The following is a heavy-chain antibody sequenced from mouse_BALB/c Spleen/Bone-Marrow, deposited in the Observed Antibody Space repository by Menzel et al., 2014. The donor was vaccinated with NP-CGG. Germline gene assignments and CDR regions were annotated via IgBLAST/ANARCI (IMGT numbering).Heavy chain of an antibody. Sequence: DLVKPGASVKLSCKASGYTFTSYWINWIEQRPGQGLEWIGRIAPGSGSTYYNEMFKGEATLTVDTSSSTAYIQLSSLSSEDSAVYFCARSRDGYFDVWGAGTTVTVSS. CDR2: IAPGSGST. CDR3: ARSRDGYFDV. V-gene: IGHV1S41*01. CDR1: GYTFTSYW. J-gene: IGHJ1*01.